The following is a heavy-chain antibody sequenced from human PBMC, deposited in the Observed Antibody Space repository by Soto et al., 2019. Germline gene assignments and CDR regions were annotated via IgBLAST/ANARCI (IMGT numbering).Heavy chain of an antibody. CDR2: INPSGGST. J-gene: IGHJ3*02. V-gene: IGHV1-46*01. D-gene: IGHD3-22*01. CDR1: GYTFTSYY. CDR3: ARDGGYYYDSSGSHVFDI. Sequence: ASVKVSCKASGYTFTSYYMHWVRQAPGQGLEWMGIINPSGGSTSYAQKFQGRVTMTRDTSTSTVYMELSSLRSEDTAVYYCARDGGYYYDSSGSHVFDIWGQGTMVTVS.